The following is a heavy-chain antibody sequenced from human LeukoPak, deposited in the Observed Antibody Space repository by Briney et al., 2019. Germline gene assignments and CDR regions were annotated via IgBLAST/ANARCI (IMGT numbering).Heavy chain of an antibody. V-gene: IGHV4-59*12. CDR2: IHYSGSA. D-gene: IGHD3-10*01. CDR3: ARGQWFRAF. CDR1: GGSISSYY. Sequence: SETLSLTCTVSGGSISSYYWNWVRQPPGKGLEWIGEIHYSGSATYNPSLKSRVTISVDTSKNQFSLKMNSVTAADTAVYYCARGQWFRAFWSRGTPVTVSS. J-gene: IGHJ4*02.